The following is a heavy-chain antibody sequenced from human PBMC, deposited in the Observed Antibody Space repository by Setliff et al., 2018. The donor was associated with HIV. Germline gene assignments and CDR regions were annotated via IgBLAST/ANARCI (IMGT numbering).Heavy chain of an antibody. D-gene: IGHD4-17*01. Sequence: PSETLSLTCTVSGGSISRGDYYWNWIRQPAGKGLEWIGHIYTSGSTSGSTNYNPSLKSRVTISVDMSKNHFSLKLTSVTAADTAVYYCVRDRDYGGLIDYWGQGTLVTVSS. CDR3: VRDRDYGGLIDY. CDR2: IYTSGSTSGST. CDR1: GGSISRGDYY. J-gene: IGHJ4*02. V-gene: IGHV4-61*09.